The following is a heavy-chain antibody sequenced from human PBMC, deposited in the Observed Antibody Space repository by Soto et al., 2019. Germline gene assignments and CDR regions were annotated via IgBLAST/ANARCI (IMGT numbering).Heavy chain of an antibody. J-gene: IGHJ6*03. Sequence: SETLSLTCTVSGGSISSYYWSWIRQPPGKGLEWIGYIYYSGSTNYNPSLKSRVTISVDTSKNQFSLKLSSVTAADTAVYYCARDIRDYYYYYMDVWGKGTTVTVSS. V-gene: IGHV4-59*12. CDR3: ARDIRDYYYYYMDV. D-gene: IGHD1-20*01. CDR2: IYYSGST. CDR1: GGSISSYY.